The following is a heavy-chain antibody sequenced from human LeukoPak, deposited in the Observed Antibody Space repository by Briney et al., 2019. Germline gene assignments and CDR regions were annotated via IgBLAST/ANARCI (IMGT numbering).Heavy chain of an antibody. Sequence: SETLSLTCTVSGGPISSYYWSWIRQPPGKGLEWIGYIYYSGSTNYNPSLKSRVTISVDTSKNQFSLKLSSVTAADTAVYYCARASPTVTTYIDYWGQGTLVTVSS. CDR3: ARASPTVTTYIDY. V-gene: IGHV4-59*08. J-gene: IGHJ4*02. CDR1: GGPISSYY. D-gene: IGHD4-11*01. CDR2: IYYSGST.